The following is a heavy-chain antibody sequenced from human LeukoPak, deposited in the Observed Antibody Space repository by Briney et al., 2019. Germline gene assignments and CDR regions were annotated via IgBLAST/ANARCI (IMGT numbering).Heavy chain of an antibody. CDR2: ISGTASRR. V-gene: IGHV3-23*01. CDR1: GFSFSTYA. CDR3: ARDRLHQTGVLDS. Sequence: GGSLRLSCVASGFSFSTYAMYWVRQSPGKWLGWVSSISGTASRRDYGGSVKGRFTISRDNSRNTLYMQMSGLRVEDTAVYFCARDRLHQTGVLDSWGHGILVTVSS. D-gene: IGHD3-10*01. J-gene: IGHJ5*01.